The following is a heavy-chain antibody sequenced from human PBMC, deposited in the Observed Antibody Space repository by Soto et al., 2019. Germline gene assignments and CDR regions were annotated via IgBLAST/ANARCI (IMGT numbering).Heavy chain of an antibody. D-gene: IGHD4-17*01. J-gene: IGHJ5*02. Sequence: QVQLVQSGAEVKKPGASVKVSCKASGYTFTSYDINWVRQATGQGLEYLGWMNPNSGNTGYVQKFQGIVTXTXXXSXRTAYMELSSLRSEDSAVYFCARGIKYGAYSRWFDPWGQGTLVTVSS. V-gene: IGHV1-8*01. CDR3: ARGIKYGAYSRWFDP. CDR2: MNPNSGNT. CDR1: GYTFTSYD.